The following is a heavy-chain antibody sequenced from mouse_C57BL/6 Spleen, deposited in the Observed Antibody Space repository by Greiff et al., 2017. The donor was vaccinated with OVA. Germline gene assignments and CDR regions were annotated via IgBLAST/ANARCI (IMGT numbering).Heavy chain of an antibody. D-gene: IGHD2-4*01. CDR3: ARSRDYDYFDY. J-gene: IGHJ2*01. CDR1: GYTFTSYW. CDR2: INPSNGGT. V-gene: IGHV1-53*01. Sequence: QVQLQQPGTELVKPGASVKLSCKASGYTFTSYWMHWVKQRPGQGLEWIGNINPSNGGTTYNEKFKSKATLPVDKSTSTAYMQLSSLTSEDSAVYYCARSRDYDYFDYWGQGTTLTVSS.